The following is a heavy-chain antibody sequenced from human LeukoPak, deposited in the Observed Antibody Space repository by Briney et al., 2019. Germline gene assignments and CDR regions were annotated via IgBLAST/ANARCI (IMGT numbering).Heavy chain of an antibody. CDR2: RIQDGSEE. Sequence: GGSLRLSCAASEFTFSGHKMSWVRQAPGKGPEWVAKRIQDGSEEYYLDSVKGRFIISRDNGKNSLYLEMNSLRVEDTAVYYCARDWRQDNAFDLWGRGTMVTVSS. CDR1: EFTFSGHK. V-gene: IGHV3-7*01. J-gene: IGHJ3*01. D-gene: IGHD2-15*01. CDR3: ARDWRQDNAFDL.